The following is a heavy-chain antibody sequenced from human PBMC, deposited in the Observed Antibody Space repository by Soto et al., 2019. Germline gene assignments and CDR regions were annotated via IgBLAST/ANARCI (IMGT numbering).Heavy chain of an antibody. Sequence: GGSLRLSCAASGFTFSSYAMHWVRQAPGKGLEYVSAISSNGGSTYYANSVKGRLTISRDNPKNTLYLQMGSLRAEEMAVYYCARDSTGGSGPPEYFQHWGQGTLVTVSS. D-gene: IGHD6-19*01. J-gene: IGHJ1*01. CDR3: ARDSTGGSGPPEYFQH. V-gene: IGHV3-64*01. CDR2: ISSNGGST. CDR1: GFTFSSYA.